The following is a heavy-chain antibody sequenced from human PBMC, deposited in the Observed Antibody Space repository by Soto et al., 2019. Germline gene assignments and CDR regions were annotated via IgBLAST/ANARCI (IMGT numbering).Heavy chain of an antibody. D-gene: IGHD3-16*01. J-gene: IGHJ6*02. CDR1: GYIFVNYG. CDR3: VMVDNYVTPTPQDV. CDR2: ISPYTGNT. Sequence: QVQLVQSGDEVKKPGASVKVSCKASGYIFVNYGIAWVRQAPRQGLEWMGWISPYTGNTHSASKVQGRLTMTTDTSTSTAYTDLGRLTSDDTAVYYCVMVDNYVTPTPQDVWGQGTTVTVSS. V-gene: IGHV1-18*01.